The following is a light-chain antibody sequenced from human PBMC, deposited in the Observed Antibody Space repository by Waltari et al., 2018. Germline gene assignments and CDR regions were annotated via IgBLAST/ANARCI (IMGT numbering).Light chain of an antibody. CDR3: SSYTDSTTWV. J-gene: IGLJ3*02. CDR1: SNHVGGYNY. V-gene: IGLV2-14*01. CDR2: EVS. Sequence: QSALTQPASVSGSPGQSLPISCTGTSNHVGGYNYFPWYQQQPGKAPQLMIYEVSNRPSGVSNRFSGSKSGNTASLTISGLQAEDEADYHCSSYTDSTTWVFGGGAKLTVL.